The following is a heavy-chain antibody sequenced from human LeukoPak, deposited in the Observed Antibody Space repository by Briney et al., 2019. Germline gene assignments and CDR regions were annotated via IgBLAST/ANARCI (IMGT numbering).Heavy chain of an antibody. J-gene: IGHJ4*02. D-gene: IGHD3-9*01. CDR3: ARDHERYFDWLSPGGY. CDR2: ISAYNGNT. V-gene: IGHV1-18*01. CDR1: GYTFTSYG. Sequence: ASVKVSCKASGYTFTSYGISWVRQAPGQGLEWMGWISAYNGNTNYAQKLQGRVTMTTDTSTSTAYMELRSLRSDDTAVYYCARDHERYFDWLSPGGYWGQGTLVTVSS.